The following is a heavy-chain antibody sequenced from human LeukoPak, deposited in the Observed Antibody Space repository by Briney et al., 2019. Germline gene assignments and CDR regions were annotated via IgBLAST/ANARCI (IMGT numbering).Heavy chain of an antibody. CDR3: ARTGPPSGYSSSAWYYYYGMDV. Sequence: PSETLSLTCTVSGGSISSYYWSWIRQPPGKGLEWIGYIYYSGSTNYNPSLKSRITISVDTSKNQFSPKLSSVTAADTAVYYCARTGPPSGYSSSAWYYYYGMDVWGQGTTVTVSS. CDR2: IYYSGST. D-gene: IGHD6-6*01. CDR1: GGSISSYY. J-gene: IGHJ6*02. V-gene: IGHV4-59*01.